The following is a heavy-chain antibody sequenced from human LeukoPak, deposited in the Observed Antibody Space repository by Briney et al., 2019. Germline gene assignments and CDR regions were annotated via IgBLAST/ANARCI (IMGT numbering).Heavy chain of an antibody. J-gene: IGHJ3*01. Sequence: KSGGSLRLSCTASGFTFNNFNMAWVRQAPGKGPEWVSFLGSNNHYISYADSVRGRVTISRDDAKNSLFLQMNNLSDEDTAVCYCTRDLSQRAFDLWGQGTMVTVSS. CDR3: TRDLSQRAFDL. CDR1: GFTFNNFN. V-gene: IGHV3-21*01. D-gene: IGHD3-16*02. CDR2: LGSNNHYI.